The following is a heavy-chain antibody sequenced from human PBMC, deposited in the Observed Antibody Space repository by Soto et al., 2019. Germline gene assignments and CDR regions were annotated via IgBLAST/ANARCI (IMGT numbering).Heavy chain of an antibody. D-gene: IGHD3-16*01. Sequence: QVQLVQSGAEVKKPGSSVKVSCKASGGTFSSYSINWVRQAPEQGLEWMGGIIPIFGTANYAQKFQGRVTLTADECTSTAHMELSSLRNEDTAVYYCARPFQSWPGGWYFDLWGRGTLVTVSS. J-gene: IGHJ2*01. CDR2: IIPIFGTA. V-gene: IGHV1-69*01. CDR1: GGTFSSYS. CDR3: ARPFQSWPGGWYFDL.